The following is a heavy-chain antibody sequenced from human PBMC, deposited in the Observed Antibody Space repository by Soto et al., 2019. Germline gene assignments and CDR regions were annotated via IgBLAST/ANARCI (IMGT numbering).Heavy chain of an antibody. CDR3: ARAGYCGPGCYYYFDY. CDR1: RFTFSTYW. J-gene: IGHJ4*02. D-gene: IGHD2-21*02. V-gene: IGHV3-7*01. CDR2: IKPDGSAT. Sequence: EVQLVESGGGLVQPGGSLRLSCAASRFTFSTYWMNWVRLIPGKGLEWVAYIKPDGSATYYVDSVKGRFTISRDNAKNSLYLQMNSLRVEDTSVYYCARAGYCGPGCYYYFDYWGQGTLVTVSS.